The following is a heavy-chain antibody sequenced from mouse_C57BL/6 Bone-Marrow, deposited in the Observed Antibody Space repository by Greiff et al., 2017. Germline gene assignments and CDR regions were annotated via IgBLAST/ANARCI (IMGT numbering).Heavy chain of an antibody. D-gene: IGHD4-1*02. V-gene: IGHV3-6*01. Sequence: EVKLMESGPGLVKPSQSLSLTCSVTGYSITSGYYWNWIRQFPGNKLEWMGYISYDGSNNYNPSLKNRISITRDTSKNQFFLQLNSVTTEDTATYYCARDQLGRIDYWGQGTTLTVSS. J-gene: IGHJ2*01. CDR2: ISYDGSN. CDR3: ARDQLGRIDY. CDR1: GYSITSGYY.